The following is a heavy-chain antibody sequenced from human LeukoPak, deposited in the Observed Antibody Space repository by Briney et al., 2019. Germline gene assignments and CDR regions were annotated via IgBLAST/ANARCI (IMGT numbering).Heavy chain of an antibody. CDR3: ARDLAAARHDAFDI. CDR2: IYYSGST. D-gene: IGHD6-13*01. J-gene: IGHJ3*02. V-gene: IGHV4-59*01. Sequence: SETLSLTCTVSGGSISSYYLSWIRQPPGKGLEWIAYIYYSGSTNYNPSLKSRVIISVDSSKNQFSLKLSSVTAADTAVYYCARDLAAARHDAFDIWGQGTMVTVSS. CDR1: GGSISSYY.